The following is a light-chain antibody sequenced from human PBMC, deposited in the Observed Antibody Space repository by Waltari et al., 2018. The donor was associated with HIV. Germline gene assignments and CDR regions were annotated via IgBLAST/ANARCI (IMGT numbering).Light chain of an antibody. V-gene: IGLV2-14*01. CDR2: GVS. CDR1: SSDIGGYNS. CDR3: ASYTSSNVV. Sequence: QSALTQPASVSGSPGQSITISCTGISSDIGGYNSVSWYQQHPGKAPKRMSYGVSERPSGVAFRFSGSKSGNTASLTISGLQAEDEGDYYCASYTSSNVVFGGGTKLTVL. J-gene: IGLJ3*02.